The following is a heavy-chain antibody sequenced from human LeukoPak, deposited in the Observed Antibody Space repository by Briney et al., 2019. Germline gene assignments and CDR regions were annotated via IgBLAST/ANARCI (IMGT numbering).Heavy chain of an antibody. CDR1: GLPFETYS. CDR2: ISRTSNYI. V-gene: IGHV3-21*04. D-gene: IGHD2-15*01. J-gene: IGHJ4*02. CDR3: VTEASVSGVKRY. Sequence: GGSLRLSCAASGLPFETYSMTWVRQAPGKGLEWVSTISRTSNYIYIADSLKGRFTTSRDNAENSLFLQLNNVKDGDTAVYYCVTEASVSGVKRYWGQGTLVTVSS.